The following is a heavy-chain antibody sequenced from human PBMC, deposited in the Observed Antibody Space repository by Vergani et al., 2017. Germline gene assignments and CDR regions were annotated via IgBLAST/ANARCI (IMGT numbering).Heavy chain of an antibody. CDR2: ISYDGSNK. D-gene: IGHD6-19*01. CDR3: AKAKYSSGWGKYYFDY. V-gene: IGHV3-30*18. Sequence: QVQLVESGGGVVQPGRSLRLSCAASGFTFSSYGMHWVRQAPGKGLEWVAVISYDGSNKYYADSVKGRFTISRDNSKNTLYLRMNSLRAEDTAVYYCAKAKYSSGWGKYYFDYWGQGTLVTVSS. J-gene: IGHJ4*02. CDR1: GFTFSSYG.